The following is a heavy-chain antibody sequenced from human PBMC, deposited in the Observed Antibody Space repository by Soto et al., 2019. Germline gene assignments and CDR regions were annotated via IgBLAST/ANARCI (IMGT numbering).Heavy chain of an antibody. CDR2: VKSKVDGETI. CDR1: GFTFNGAW. J-gene: IGHJ4*02. Sequence: EVQLVESGGGLVEPGGSLRLSCAASGFTFNGAWMNWVRQGPGKGLEWVGRVKSKVDGETIDYAAPVKGRFTISRDDSRNKLYLQMNSLSTEDTAMYYCSADLPDWGAYAFDYWGQGALVTVSS. V-gene: IGHV3-15*07. D-gene: IGHD3-16*01. CDR3: SADLPDWGAYAFDY.